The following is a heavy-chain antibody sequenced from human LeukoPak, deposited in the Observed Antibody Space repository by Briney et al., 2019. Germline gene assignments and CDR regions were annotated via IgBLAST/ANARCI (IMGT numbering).Heavy chain of an antibody. V-gene: IGHV3-74*01. CDR2: VNTDGTIR. Sequence: GGSLRLSCAASGFTFGEYWMHWVRQAPGKGLVWVSRVNTDGTIRSSADSVKGRFTSPRDNAKRTLYLEMNNLRVEDTAVYFCARGSVASFGPWGQGTLVTVSS. CDR1: GFTFGEYW. J-gene: IGHJ5*02. D-gene: IGHD6-19*01. CDR3: ARGSVASFGP.